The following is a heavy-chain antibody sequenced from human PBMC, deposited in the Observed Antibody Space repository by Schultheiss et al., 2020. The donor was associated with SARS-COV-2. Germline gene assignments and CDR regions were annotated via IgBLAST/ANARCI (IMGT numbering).Heavy chain of an antibody. CDR3: ARQYCSSTSCYTSGMDV. J-gene: IGHJ6*02. Sequence: ASVKVSCKASGYTFTGYYMHWVRQAPGQGLEWMGIINPSGGSTTYAQKFQGRVTMTRDTSTSTVYMELSSLRSEDTAVYYCARQYCSSTSCYTSGMDVWGQGTTVTVSS. D-gene: IGHD2-2*02. CDR2: INPSGGST. CDR1: GYTFTGYY. V-gene: IGHV1-46*03.